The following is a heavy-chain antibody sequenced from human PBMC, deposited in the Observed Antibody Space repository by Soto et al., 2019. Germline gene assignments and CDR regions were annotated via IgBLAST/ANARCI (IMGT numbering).Heavy chain of an antibody. CDR1: SCAISTYY. V-gene: IGHV4-59*01. J-gene: IGHJ3*02. CDR3: ARDAGYQLTGAFDI. CDR2: ISYIGTN. Sequence: QVQLPESGPGMVKPSETLSLTCTVSSCAISTYYWSWIRQSPGQGLAWIGFISYIGTNQYNPSCNSRVTISVATSQNQFSLSLTYVSAADTPVDECARDAGYQLTGAFDICAPGIMGAFAS. D-gene: IGHD2-2*01.